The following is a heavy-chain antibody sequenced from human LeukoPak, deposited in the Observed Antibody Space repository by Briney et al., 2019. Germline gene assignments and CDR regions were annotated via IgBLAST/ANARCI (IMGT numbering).Heavy chain of an antibody. J-gene: IGHJ4*02. V-gene: IGHV1-2*02. Sequence: GASVKVSCKASGYTFTGYYMHWVRQAPGQGLEWMGWINPNSGGTNYAQKFQGRVTMTRDTSISTAYMELSRLRSDDTALYYCARGGPTIFGVVISPFDYWGQGTLVTVSS. CDR3: ARGGPTIFGVVISPFDY. CDR1: GYTFTGYY. D-gene: IGHD3-3*01. CDR2: INPNSGGT.